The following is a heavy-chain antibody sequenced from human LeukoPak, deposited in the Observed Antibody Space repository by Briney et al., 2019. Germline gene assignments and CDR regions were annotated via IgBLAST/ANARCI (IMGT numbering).Heavy chain of an antibody. CDR2: IYYSGST. Sequence: PSETLSLTCTVSRGSISSSSYYWRWIRQPPGKGLEWIGSIYYSGSTYYNPSLKSRVTISVDTSKNQFSLKLSSVTAADTAVYYCARVTYYYGSGSYGYYYYYMDVWGKGTTVTVSS. V-gene: IGHV4-39*01. J-gene: IGHJ6*03. CDR1: RGSISSSSYY. CDR3: ARVTYYYGSGSYGYYYYYMDV. D-gene: IGHD3-10*01.